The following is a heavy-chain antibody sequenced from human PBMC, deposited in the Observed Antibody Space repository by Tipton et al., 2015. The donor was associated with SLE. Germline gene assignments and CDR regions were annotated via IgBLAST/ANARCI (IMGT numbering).Heavy chain of an antibody. J-gene: IGHJ3*02. CDR2: INHSGST. V-gene: IGHV4-34*01. D-gene: IGHD3-10*01. CDR3: ARRRGCFDI. CDR1: GGSFSGYY. Sequence: TLSLTCAVYGGSFSGYYWSWIRQPPGKGLEWSGEINHSGSTNYNPSLKSRVTISVDTSKNQFSLKLSSVTAADTAVYYCARRRGCFDIWGQGTMVTVSS.